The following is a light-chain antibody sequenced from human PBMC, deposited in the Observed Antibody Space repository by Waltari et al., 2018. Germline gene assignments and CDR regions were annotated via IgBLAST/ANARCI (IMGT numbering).Light chain of an antibody. J-gene: IGKJ3*01. CDR2: WAS. V-gene: IGKV4-1*01. CDR3: QQYYNTPFT. CDR1: QSVLYSSNNKNY. Sequence: DIVMTQSPDSLAVSLGERATINCKSGQSVLYSSNNKNYLTWYQKKPGQPPKLLIYWASTRESGVPDRFSGSGSGTDFTLTISSLQAEDVAVYYCQQYYNTPFTFGPGTKVDVK.